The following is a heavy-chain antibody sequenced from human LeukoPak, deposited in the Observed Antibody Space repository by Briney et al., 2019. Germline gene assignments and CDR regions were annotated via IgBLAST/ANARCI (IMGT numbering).Heavy chain of an antibody. J-gene: IGHJ4*02. Sequence: PGGSLRLSCAASGFTFSDYYMTWIRQAPRKGLEWVSYISGSSIHTNYADSVKGRFTVSRDNARNSMYLQMNSLRVEDTAVYYCARRNNWNYIDYWGQGTLVTVSS. CDR1: GFTFSDYY. D-gene: IGHD1-20*01. V-gene: IGHV3-11*06. CDR2: ISGSSIHT. CDR3: ARRNNWNYIDY.